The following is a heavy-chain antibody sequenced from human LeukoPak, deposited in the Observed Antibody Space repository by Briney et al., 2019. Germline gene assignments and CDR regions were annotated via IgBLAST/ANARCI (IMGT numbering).Heavy chain of an antibody. J-gene: IGHJ4*02. D-gene: IGHD1-26*01. CDR3: ARALHGGSYFLDY. CDR1: GGSFSGYF. Sequence: PSETLSLTCAVYGGSFSGYFWSYIRQPPGKGLEWLGEISHSGSTNYSPSLKSRVTVSVDTSKNQFSLKLSSVTAADTAVYYCARALHGGSYFLDYWGQGTLVTVSS. CDR2: ISHSGST. V-gene: IGHV4-34*01.